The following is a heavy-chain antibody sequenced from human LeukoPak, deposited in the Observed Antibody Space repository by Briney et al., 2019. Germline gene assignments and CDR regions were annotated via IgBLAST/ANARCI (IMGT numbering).Heavy chain of an antibody. D-gene: IGHD2-15*01. V-gene: IGHV3-23*01. CDR1: GFTFSSYD. CDR3: AKRGGTESFYYYYMDV. Sequence: GGSLRLSCAASGFTFSSYDMTWVRQTPGKGLEWVALISRSGGTTYYADSVKGRFTISRDNSKNTLYLQMNSLRAEDTAEYYCAKRGGTESFYYYYMDVWGKGTTVTVSS. CDR2: ISRSGGTT. J-gene: IGHJ6*03.